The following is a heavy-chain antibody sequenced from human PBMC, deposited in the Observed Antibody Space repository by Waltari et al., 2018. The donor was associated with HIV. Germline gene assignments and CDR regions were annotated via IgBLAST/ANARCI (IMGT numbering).Heavy chain of an antibody. V-gene: IGHV4-4*02. CDR1: GGSLRTYNW. J-gene: IGHJ5*02. CDR3: VRVVSDGNGSSWLDP. D-gene: IGHD2-21*01. CDR2: IYHPGST. Sequence: QVQLQESGPGQVEPSGTLSLTCAVSGGSLRTYNWWTWVRQPPGKGLEWIGEIYHPGSTNYNKSLKSRVTISVDKSKNQFSLELRSVTAADTAVYYCVRVVSDGNGSSWLDPWGQGTLVTVSS.